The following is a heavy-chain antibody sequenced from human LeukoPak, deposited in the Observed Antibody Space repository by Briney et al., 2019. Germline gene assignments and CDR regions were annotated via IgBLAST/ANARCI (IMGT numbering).Heavy chain of an antibody. CDR1: GGSISSSSYY. D-gene: IGHD3-3*01. CDR3: ARHRRAVTTLDY. J-gene: IGHJ4*02. CDR2: IYYSGST. V-gene: IGHV4-39*01. Sequence: NPSETLSLTRTVSGGSISSSSYYWGWIRQPPEKGLEWIGSIYYSGSTYHNPSLKSRVTISVDTSKNQFSLKLNSVTAANTAVYYCARHRRAVTTLDYWGQGTLVTVSS.